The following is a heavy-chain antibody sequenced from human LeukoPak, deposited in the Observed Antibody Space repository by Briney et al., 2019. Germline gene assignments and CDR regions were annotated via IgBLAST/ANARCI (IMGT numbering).Heavy chain of an antibody. CDR1: DGSISNYF. Sequence: SESLSLTCTVPDGSISNYFWSWIRQPPGKGLEWIGYIYYTGMTNSNPSLKSRVTISMDTSKNQFSLNLRSVTAADTAIYYCARHGRMVIMSKFSTGIDQWGQGTLVTVSS. V-gene: IGHV4-59*08. J-gene: IGHJ4*02. CDR2: IYYTGMT. D-gene: IGHD2-8*01. CDR3: ARHGRMVIMSKFSTGIDQ.